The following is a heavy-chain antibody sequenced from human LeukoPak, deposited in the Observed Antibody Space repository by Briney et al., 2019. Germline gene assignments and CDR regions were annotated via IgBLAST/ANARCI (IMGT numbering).Heavy chain of an antibody. CDR3: ARQLGRTNNWFDP. D-gene: IGHD6-13*01. CDR1: GYTFTSHD. Sequence: ASVKVSCKASGYTFTSHDIDWVRQAPGQGLEWMGWMNPNSGNTGYAQKFQGRVTMTSDTSVTTAYMELSSLTPEDTAVYFCARQLGRTNNWFDPWGQGTLATVSS. V-gene: IGHV1-8*01. J-gene: IGHJ5*02. CDR2: MNPNSGNT.